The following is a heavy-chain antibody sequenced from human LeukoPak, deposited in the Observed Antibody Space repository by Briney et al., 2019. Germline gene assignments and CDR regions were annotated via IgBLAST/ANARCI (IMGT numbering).Heavy chain of an antibody. V-gene: IGHV3-23*01. J-gene: IGHJ3*02. Sequence: RTGGSLRLSCSASGFTFSSYAMSWVRQAPGKGLEWVSAISGSGGSTYYADSVKGRFTISRDNSKNTLYLQMTSLRAEDTAVYYCAKGCSGGSCYWIWGQGTMVTVSS. CDR3: AKGCSGGSCYWI. CDR2: ISGSGGST. D-gene: IGHD2-15*01. CDR1: GFTFSSYA.